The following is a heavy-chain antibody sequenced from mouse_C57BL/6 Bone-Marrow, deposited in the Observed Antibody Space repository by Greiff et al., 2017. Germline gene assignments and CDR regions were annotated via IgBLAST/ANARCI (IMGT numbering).Heavy chain of an antibody. Sequence: VQLQQPGAELVRPGSSVKLSCKASGYTFTSYWMHWVKQRPIQGLEWIGNIDPSDSETHYNQKFKDKATLTVDKSSSTAYMQLSSLTSEDSAVXYCARRGSGYSFAYWGQGTLVTVSA. CDR1: GYTFTSYW. CDR2: IDPSDSET. CDR3: ARRGSGYSFAY. D-gene: IGHD3-2*02. J-gene: IGHJ3*01. V-gene: IGHV1-52*01.